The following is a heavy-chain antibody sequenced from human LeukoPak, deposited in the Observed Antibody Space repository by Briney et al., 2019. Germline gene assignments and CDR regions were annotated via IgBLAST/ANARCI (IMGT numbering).Heavy chain of an antibody. CDR3: ARDSSSWSYFDY. D-gene: IGHD6-13*01. J-gene: IGHJ4*02. V-gene: IGHV3-11*06. CDR1: GFTFSDYY. Sequence: GGSLRLSCAASGFTFSDYYMSWIRQAPGKGLEWVSYISSSSSYTNYADPVKGRFTISRDNAKNSLYLQMNSLRAEDTAVYYCARDSSSWSYFDYWGQGTLVTVSS. CDR2: ISSSSSYT.